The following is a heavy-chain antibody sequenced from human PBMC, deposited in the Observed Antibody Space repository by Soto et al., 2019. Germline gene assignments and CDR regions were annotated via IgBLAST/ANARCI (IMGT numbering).Heavy chain of an antibody. CDR3: ASLPRGGNYIWGSYRPSYYFDY. CDR2: INHSGST. V-gene: IGHV4-34*01. CDR1: GGSFSGYY. Sequence: QVQLQQWGAGLLKPSETLSLTCAVYGGSFSGYYWSWIRQPPGKGLEWIGEINHSGSTNYNPSLNSRVTISVDTSKNQFSLKLSSVTAADTAVYYCASLPRGGNYIWGSYRPSYYFDYWGQGTMVTVSS. D-gene: IGHD3-16*02. J-gene: IGHJ4*02.